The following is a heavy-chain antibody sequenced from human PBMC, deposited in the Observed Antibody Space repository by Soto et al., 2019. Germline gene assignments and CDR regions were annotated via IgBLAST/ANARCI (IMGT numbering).Heavy chain of an antibody. CDR3: ASSRQIHSPSMPFDY. V-gene: IGHV1-2*04. Sequence: GASVKVSCKASGYTFTGYYMHWVRQAPGQGLEWMGWINPNSGGTNYAQKFQGWVTMTRDTSISTAYMELSRLRSDDTAVYYCASSRQIHSPSMPFDYWGQGTLVTVSS. J-gene: IGHJ4*02. CDR2: INPNSGGT. CDR1: GYTFTGYY. D-gene: IGHD2-2*01.